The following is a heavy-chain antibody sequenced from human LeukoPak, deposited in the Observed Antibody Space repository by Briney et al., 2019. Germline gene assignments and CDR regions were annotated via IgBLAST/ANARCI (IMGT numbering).Heavy chain of an antibody. J-gene: IGHJ4*02. Sequence: SETLSLTCTVSGGSISSSSYYWGWIRQPPGKGLKWIGSIYYSGSTYYNPSLKSRVTISVDTSKNQFSLKLSSVTAADTAVYYCARESRNYDILTGYYRAAPDYWGQGTLVTVSS. V-gene: IGHV4-39*07. CDR2: IYYSGST. CDR3: ARESRNYDILTGYYRAAPDY. CDR1: GGSISSSSYY. D-gene: IGHD3-9*01.